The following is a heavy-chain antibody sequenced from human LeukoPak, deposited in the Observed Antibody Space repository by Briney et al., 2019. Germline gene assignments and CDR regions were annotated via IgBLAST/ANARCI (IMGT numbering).Heavy chain of an antibody. CDR2: ISYDGSNK. CDR1: GFIFTTHW. V-gene: IGHV3-30*18. Sequence: GGSLRLSCAASGFIFTTHWMSWVRQAPGKGLEWVAVISYDGSNKYYADSVKGRFTISRDNSKNTLYLQMNSLRAEDTAVYYCAKVPYYDSSGYFPWGQGTLVTVSS. CDR3: AKVPYYDSSGYFP. J-gene: IGHJ5*02. D-gene: IGHD3-22*01.